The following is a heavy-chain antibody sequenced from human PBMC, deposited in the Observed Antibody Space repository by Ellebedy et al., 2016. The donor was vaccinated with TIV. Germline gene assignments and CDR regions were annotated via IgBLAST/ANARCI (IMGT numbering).Heavy chain of an antibody. Sequence: PGGSLRLSCAASGFTVSDAWMTWVRQAPGKGLEWVGRIKSKTHYETTEYAAFVKGRFTISRDDSKNTLYLQMNSLKTEDTAVYTCTADRAATGSEYFQHWGQGTLVTVSS. V-gene: IGHV3-15*01. CDR3: TADRAATGSEYFQH. D-gene: IGHD6-13*01. CDR2: IKSKTHYETT. CDR1: GFTVSDAW. J-gene: IGHJ1*01.